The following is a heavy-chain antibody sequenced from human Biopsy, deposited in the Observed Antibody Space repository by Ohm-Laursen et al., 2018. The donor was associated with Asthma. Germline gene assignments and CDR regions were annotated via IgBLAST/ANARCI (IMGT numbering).Heavy chain of an antibody. CDR1: GGSTSSEDYY. J-gene: IGHJ3*02. CDR2: VYSSGST. V-gene: IGHV4-30-4*01. CDR3: ARDLGIVGATPDGFNI. D-gene: IGHD1-26*01. Sequence: TLSLTCIVSGGSTSSEDYYWTWIRQPPGKGLEWVGYVYSSGSTYYNPPLDSRVMISLDTSKNQFSLSLSSVTAADTAVYFCARDLGIVGATPDGFNIWGQGTLVTVSS.